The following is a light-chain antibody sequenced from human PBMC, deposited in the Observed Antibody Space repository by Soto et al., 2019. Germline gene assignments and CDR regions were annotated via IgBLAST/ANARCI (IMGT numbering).Light chain of an antibody. CDR1: SSDVGGYNY. CDR3: SSYTSSDTVV. Sequence: QSALTQPASVSGSPGQSITISCTGTSSDVGGYNYVSWYQHHPGKAPKLMIYDVYNRPSGVSSRFSGSKSGNTASLTISGVQAEDEADYYCSSYTSSDTVVFGGGTQLTVL. CDR2: DVY. J-gene: IGLJ2*01. V-gene: IGLV2-14*03.